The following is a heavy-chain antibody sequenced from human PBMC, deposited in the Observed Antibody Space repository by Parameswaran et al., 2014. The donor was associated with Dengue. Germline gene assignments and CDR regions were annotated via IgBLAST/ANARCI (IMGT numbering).Heavy chain of an antibody. CDR3: ARDRNYDFWSGQGGGYYGMDV. J-gene: IGHJ6*02. D-gene: IGHD3-3*01. Sequence: VRQMPGKGLEWVSSISSSSSYIYYADSVKGRFTISRDNAKNSLYLQMNSLRAEDTAVYYCARDRNYDFWSGQGGGYYGMDVWGQGTTVTVSS. V-gene: IGHV3-21*01. CDR2: ISSSSSYI.